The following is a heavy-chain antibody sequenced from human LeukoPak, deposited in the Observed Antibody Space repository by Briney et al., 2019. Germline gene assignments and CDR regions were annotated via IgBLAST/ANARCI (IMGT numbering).Heavy chain of an antibody. CDR1: GFTFSSYG. D-gene: IGHD3-3*01. CDR2: ISYDGSNK. CDR3: ATSPYDFWSGYNDY. Sequence: GRSLRLSCAASGFTFSSYGMHWVRQAPGKGLEWVAVISYDGSNKYYADSVKGRFTISRDNSKNTLYLQMNSLRAEDTAVYYCATSPYDFWSGYNDYWGQGTLVTVSS. V-gene: IGHV3-30*03. J-gene: IGHJ4*02.